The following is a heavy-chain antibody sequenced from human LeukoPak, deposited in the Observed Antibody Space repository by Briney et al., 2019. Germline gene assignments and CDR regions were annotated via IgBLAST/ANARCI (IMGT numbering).Heavy chain of an antibody. CDR3: ARDPRQYYFDY. V-gene: IGHV3-21*01. D-gene: IGHD1-1*01. Sequence: KAGGSLRLSCAASGFTFSSYSMNWVRQAPGKGLEWVSSISSSSSYIYYADSVKGRFTISRDNAKNSLYLQMNSLRAEDTAVYYCARDPRQYYFDYWGQGTLVTVSS. J-gene: IGHJ4*02. CDR1: GFTFSSYS. CDR2: ISSSSSYI.